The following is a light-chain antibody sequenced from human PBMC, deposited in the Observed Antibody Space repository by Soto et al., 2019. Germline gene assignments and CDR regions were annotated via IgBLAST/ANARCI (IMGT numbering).Light chain of an antibody. CDR1: QSVSSY. V-gene: IGKV3-11*01. CDR2: DAS. CDR3: QQRSNWPPIN. J-gene: IGKJ5*01. Sequence: EILLTQAPGPHTFSPGGRASLFCRASQSVSSYLAWYQQKPGQAPRLLIYDASNRATGIPARFSGSGFGTDFTLTISSLEPEDAAVYYCQQRSNWPPINCGQGTRLEIK.